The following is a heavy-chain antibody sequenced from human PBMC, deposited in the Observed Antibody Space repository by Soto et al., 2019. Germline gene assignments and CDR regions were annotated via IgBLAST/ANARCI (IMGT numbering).Heavy chain of an antibody. Sequence: EVQLLESGGGLVQPGGSLTLSCVASRFTFSDYAMSWVRQAPGKGLEWVSAISADGSRTYYAEFVRGRFTISRDNAKNSLYLQMNSLRAEDTAVYYCARGRPLGPYYYYGMDVWGQGTTVTVSS. CDR3: ARGRPLGPYYYYGMDV. J-gene: IGHJ6*02. CDR2: ISADGSRT. V-gene: IGHV3-23*01. CDR1: RFTFSDYA.